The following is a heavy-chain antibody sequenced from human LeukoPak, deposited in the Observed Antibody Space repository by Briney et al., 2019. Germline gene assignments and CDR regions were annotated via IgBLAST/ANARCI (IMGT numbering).Heavy chain of an antibody. J-gene: IGHJ4*02. CDR1: GFTFSSYW. Sequence: GGSLRLSCAASGFTFSSYWMSWVRQAPGKGLEWVAKISEDGSEKYYVDPLEGRFTISRDNAKNSLCLQMNSLRAEDTAVYYCARGPGRGGDFDYWGQGTLVTVSS. CDR3: ARGPGRGGDFDY. CDR2: ISEDGSEK. D-gene: IGHD1-14*01. V-gene: IGHV3-7*04.